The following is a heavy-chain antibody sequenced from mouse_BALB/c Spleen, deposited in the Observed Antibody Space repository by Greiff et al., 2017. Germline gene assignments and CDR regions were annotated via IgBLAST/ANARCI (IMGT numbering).Heavy chain of an antibody. Sequence: EVQLQQSGAELVKPGASVKLSCTASGFNIKDTYMHWVKQRPEQGLEWIGRIDPANGNTKYDPKFQGKATITADTSSNTAYLQLSSLTSEDTAVYYCARGYGSSYPWLAYWGQGTLVTVSA. CDR1: GFNIKDTY. CDR2: IDPANGNT. V-gene: IGHV14-3*02. D-gene: IGHD1-1*01. J-gene: IGHJ3*01. CDR3: ARGYGSSYPWLAY.